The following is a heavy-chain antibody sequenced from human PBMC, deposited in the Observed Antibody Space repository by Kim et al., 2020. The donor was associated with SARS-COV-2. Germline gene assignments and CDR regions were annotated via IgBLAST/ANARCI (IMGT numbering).Heavy chain of an antibody. CDR3: AKEGRSTTSGY. CDR2: ISASGGNT. J-gene: IGHJ4*02. Sequence: GGSLRLSCAASGFTFSSSTMTWVRQAPGKGLEWVSDISASGGNTYYADSVKGRFTISRDNSKNTLFLQMNSLRAEDTAVYYCAKEGRSTTSGYWGQGTLVTVSS. D-gene: IGHD2-2*01. CDR1: GFTFSSST. V-gene: IGHV3-23*01.